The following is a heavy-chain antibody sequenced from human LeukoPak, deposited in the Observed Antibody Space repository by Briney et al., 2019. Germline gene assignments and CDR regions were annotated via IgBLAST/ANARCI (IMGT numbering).Heavy chain of an antibody. Sequence: GESLKISCKGPGYSFTSYWIGWVRQMPGKGLEWMGIIDPDDSDTRYSPSFQGQVTISADKSISTAYLQWSSLEASDTAMYYCGRRRYSGYDFEYWGQGTLVTVSS. CDR2: IDPDDSDT. V-gene: IGHV5-51*01. D-gene: IGHD5-12*01. CDR3: GRRRYSGYDFEY. J-gene: IGHJ4*02. CDR1: GYSFTSYW.